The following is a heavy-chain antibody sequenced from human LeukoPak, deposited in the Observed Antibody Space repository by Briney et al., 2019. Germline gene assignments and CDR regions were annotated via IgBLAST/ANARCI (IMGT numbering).Heavy chain of an antibody. CDR2: IEAAGRT. D-gene: IGHD7-27*01. CDR3: ARDRITGATRDFYYYYMDV. CDR1: GGSISSGGSIGSFY. V-gene: IGHV4-61*02. Sequence: SQTLSLTCTVSGGSISSGGSIGSFYWTWIRQPAGKGLEWIGRIEAAGRTNYNPSLRGPVTISVDTSKNQFSLRLSSVTAADAAVYYCARDRITGATRDFYYYYMDVWGKGTTVTVSS. J-gene: IGHJ6*03.